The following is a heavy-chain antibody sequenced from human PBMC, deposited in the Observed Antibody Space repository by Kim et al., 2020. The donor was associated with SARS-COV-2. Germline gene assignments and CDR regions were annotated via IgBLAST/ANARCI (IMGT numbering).Heavy chain of an antibody. Sequence: GGSLRLSCAASGFTFSSYGMHWVRQAPGKGLEWVAVISYDGSNKYYADSVKGRFTISRDNSKNTLYLQMNSLRAEDTAVYYCASNRNYYGSGSYFLDYWGQGTLVTVSS. CDR2: ISYDGSNK. CDR1: GFTFSSYG. CDR3: ASNRNYYGSGSYFLDY. V-gene: IGHV3-30*03. J-gene: IGHJ4*02. D-gene: IGHD3-10*01.